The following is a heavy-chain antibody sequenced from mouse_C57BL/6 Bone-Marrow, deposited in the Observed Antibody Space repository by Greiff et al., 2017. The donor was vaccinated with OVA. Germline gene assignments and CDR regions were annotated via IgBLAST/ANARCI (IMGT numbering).Heavy chain of an antibody. CDR3: ARLTGRRYFDY. CDR2: ISDGGSYT. CDR1: GFTFSSYA. J-gene: IGHJ2*01. D-gene: IGHD4-1*01. V-gene: IGHV5-4*01. Sequence: EVQVVESGGGLVKPGGSLKLSCAASGFTFSSYAMSWVRQTPEKRLEWVATISDGGSYTYYPDNVKGRFTISRDNDKNNLYLQMSHLKSEDTAMYYCARLTGRRYFDYWGQGTTLTVSS.